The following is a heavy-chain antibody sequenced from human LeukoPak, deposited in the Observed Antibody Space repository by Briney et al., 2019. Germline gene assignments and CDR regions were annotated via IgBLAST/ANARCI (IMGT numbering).Heavy chain of an antibody. V-gene: IGHV1-2*02. D-gene: IGHD4-17*01. CDR3: ARGALDHATVTNYFEY. CDR2: INPNSGGT. Sequence: GASVNVSCKASGYTFSDHYMQWVRQAPGQGFEWLGWINPNSGGTSYAQKFQGRVTMTRDTSISTAYMELSRLGSDDTAVYYCARGALDHATVTNYFEYWGQGTLVTVSS. J-gene: IGHJ4*02. CDR1: GYTFSDHY.